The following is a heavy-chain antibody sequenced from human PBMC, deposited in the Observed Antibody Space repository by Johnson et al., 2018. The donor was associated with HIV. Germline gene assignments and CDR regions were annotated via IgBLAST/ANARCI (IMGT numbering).Heavy chain of an antibody. CDR3: ARDGQVYYNFWISSLAFDI. CDR1: GFTFSTYA. D-gene: IGHD3-3*01. J-gene: IGHJ3*02. V-gene: IGHV3-23*04. Sequence: VQLVESGGGLVQPGGSLRLSCAASGFTFSTYAMSWVRQAPGKGPEWVSALTPSGGGTYYADSVKGRFTISRDTSKNTLFLQMNSLRAEDTPVYYCARDGQVYYNFWISSLAFDIWGQGTMVTVSS. CDR2: LTPSGGGT.